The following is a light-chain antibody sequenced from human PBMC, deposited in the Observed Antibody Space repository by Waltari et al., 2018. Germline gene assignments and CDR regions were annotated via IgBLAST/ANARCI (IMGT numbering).Light chain of an antibody. CDR2: YDE. Sequence: SYVLTQPPSASVAPGKTADITCGGANIGSKNVHWYQQKPGQAPVLVIYYDEDRPSGTPERFSGSNSGNTATLTISRVDAGDEADYYCQVWDSRSEVVFGGGTRLTVL. J-gene: IGLJ2*01. V-gene: IGLV3-21*04. CDR3: QVWDSRSEVV. CDR1: NIGSKN.